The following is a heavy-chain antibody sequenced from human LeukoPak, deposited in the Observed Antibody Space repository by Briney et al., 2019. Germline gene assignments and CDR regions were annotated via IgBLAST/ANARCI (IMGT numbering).Heavy chain of an antibody. CDR2: IIPIFGTA. CDR3: ARDSTIAVAGIYYYYYMDV. D-gene: IGHD6-19*01. J-gene: IGHJ6*03. Sequence: ASVKVSCRASGGTFSSYAISWVRQAPGQGLEWMGGIIPIFGTANYAQKFQGRVTITADKSTSTAYMELRSLRSDDTAVYYCARDSTIAVAGIYYYYYMDVWGKGTTVTISS. CDR1: GGTFSSYA. V-gene: IGHV1-69*06.